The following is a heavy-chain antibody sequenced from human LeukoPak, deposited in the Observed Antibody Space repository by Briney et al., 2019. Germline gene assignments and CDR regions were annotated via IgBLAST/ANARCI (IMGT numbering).Heavy chain of an antibody. CDR3: AKTLTTGRYVYYYYYMDV. CDR1: GFTFSTYG. D-gene: IGHD1-26*01. J-gene: IGHJ6*03. CDR2: IPYYGTNK. V-gene: IGHV3-30*02. Sequence: TGGSLRLSCVASGFTFSTYGMHWVRQAPGKGLEWVAFIPYYGTNKYYADSVKGRFTISRDNSKNTLYLQMNSLRAEDTAVYYCAKTLTTGRYVYYYYYMDVWGKGTTVTVSS.